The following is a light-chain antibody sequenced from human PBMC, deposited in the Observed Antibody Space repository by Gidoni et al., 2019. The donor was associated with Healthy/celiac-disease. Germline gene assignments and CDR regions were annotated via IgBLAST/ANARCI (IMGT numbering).Light chain of an antibody. CDR3: CSYAGSSTHVV. CDR1: SSDVGSYTL. V-gene: IGLV2-23*01. J-gene: IGLJ2*01. Sequence: QSALTPPASVSVFPGQSITISCTVTSSDVGSYTLVSWYQQHPGKAAKLMIYEGSKRPSGVSKRFSGSKSGNTASLTISGLQAEDEADYYCCSYAGSSTHVVFGGGTKLTVL. CDR2: EGS.